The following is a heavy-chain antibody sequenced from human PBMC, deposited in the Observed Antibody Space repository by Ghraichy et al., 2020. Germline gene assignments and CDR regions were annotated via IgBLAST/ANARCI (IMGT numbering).Heavy chain of an antibody. V-gene: IGHV3-53*01. J-gene: IGHJ4*02. Sequence: GGSLRLSCAASGFTVRSDYMSWVRQAPAQGLEWVSIIYSGASTYYADSVKGRFTISRDNPKNTVYLQMNSLRAEDTAVYYCARGGSASYAYWGQGTLVTVSS. CDR3: ARGGSASYAY. CDR2: IYSGAST. CDR1: GFTVRSDY. D-gene: IGHD3-10*01.